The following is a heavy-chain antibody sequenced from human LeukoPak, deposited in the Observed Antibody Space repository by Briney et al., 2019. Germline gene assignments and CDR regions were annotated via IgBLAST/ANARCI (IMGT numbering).Heavy chain of an antibody. D-gene: IGHD3-22*01. CDR2: IYTSGST. J-gene: IGHJ4*02. Sequence: PSETLSLTCTVSGGSTSSGSYYWSWIRQPAGKGLEWIGRIYTSGSTNYNPSLKSRVTISVDTSKNQFSLKLSSVTAADTAVYYCARDSYYYDSSGYYYYFDYWGQGTLVTVSS. CDR1: GGSTSSGSYY. V-gene: IGHV4-61*02. CDR3: ARDSYYYDSSGYYYYFDY.